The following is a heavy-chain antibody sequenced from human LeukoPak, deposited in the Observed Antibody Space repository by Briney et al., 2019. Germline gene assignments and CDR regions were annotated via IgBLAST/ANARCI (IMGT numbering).Heavy chain of an antibody. CDR3: ARDSSSWSAYYGMDV. Sequence: ASVKVSCKASGGTFSSYAISWVRQAPGQGLERMGGIIPIFGTANYAQKFQGRVTITADESTSTAYMELSSLRSEDTAVYYCARDSSSWSAYYGMDVWGQGTTVTVSS. CDR1: GGTFSSYA. V-gene: IGHV1-69*13. J-gene: IGHJ6*02. CDR2: IIPIFGTA. D-gene: IGHD6-13*01.